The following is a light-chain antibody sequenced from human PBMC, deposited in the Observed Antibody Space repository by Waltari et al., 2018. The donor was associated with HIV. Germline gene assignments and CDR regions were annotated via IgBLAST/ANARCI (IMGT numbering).Light chain of an antibody. CDR2: DVT. J-gene: IGLJ2*01. V-gene: IGLV2-14*03. CDR3: GSYTTTSTLGV. CDR1: SSDVGAYDY. Sequence: QSALTQPASVSGSPGQSITISCLGSSSDVGAYDYVSWYQHHPGKAPKLLIYDVTHRPSGISARFSGPKACNTASLTIFRLPADDEADYYCGSYTTTSTLGVFGGATKLTVL.